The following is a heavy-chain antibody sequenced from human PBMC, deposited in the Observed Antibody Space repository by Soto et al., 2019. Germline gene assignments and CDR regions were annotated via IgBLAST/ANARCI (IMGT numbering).Heavy chain of an antibody. V-gene: IGHV3-21*01. CDR2: ISSTSAYI. J-gene: IGHJ2*01. D-gene: IGHD1-26*01. CDR3: AREKSGADAWFFDL. CDR1: GFTFSSYS. Sequence: EVQVVVESGGGLVKPGGSLRLSCAASGFTFSSYSMNWVRQAPGKGPEWVSSISSTSAYIYYADSVKGRFTISRDNAKNSLYLQMNSLRAEDTAVYYCAREKSGADAWFFDLWGRGTLVTVSS.